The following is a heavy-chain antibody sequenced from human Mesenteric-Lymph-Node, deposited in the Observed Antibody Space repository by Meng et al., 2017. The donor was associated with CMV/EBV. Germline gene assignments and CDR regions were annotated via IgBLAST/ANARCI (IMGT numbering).Heavy chain of an antibody. D-gene: IGHD3/OR15-3a*01. CDR1: GGSVSDYNW. J-gene: IGHJ5*01. Sequence: LSCPVSGGSVSDYNWWWCVRPSAGEGVGCIEEIYPSSSVGYNPSLKSRVTMSVDKSKNQLFLKLTSVTAADTAVYYCARLDTWFDSWGQGTLVTVSS. V-gene: IGHV4-4*02. CDR3: ARLDTWFDS. CDR2: IYPSSSV.